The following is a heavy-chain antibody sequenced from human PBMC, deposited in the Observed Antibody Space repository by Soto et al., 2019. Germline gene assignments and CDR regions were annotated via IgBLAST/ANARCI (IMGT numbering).Heavy chain of an antibody. CDR1: GYTFTDYF. CDR3: ARLMHYSHSVGSSPSSFDM. J-gene: IGHJ4*01. Sequence: ASVKVSCKASGYTFTDYFIHWVRQAPGQGLEWIGWINPYSGGADLSQKFQGRVTMTRDTSISTAYMEVSSLRSDDTAVFYCARLMHYSHSVGSSPSSFDMWGQGTLVTSPQ. D-gene: IGHD2-2*01. CDR2: INPYSGGA. V-gene: IGHV1-2*02.